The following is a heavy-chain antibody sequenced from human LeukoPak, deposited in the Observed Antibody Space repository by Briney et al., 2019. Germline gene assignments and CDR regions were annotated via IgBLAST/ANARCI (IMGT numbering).Heavy chain of an antibody. D-gene: IGHD6-19*01. J-gene: IGHJ6*02. CDR3: ARSSGWYGNYHYGMDV. CDR1: GYSFTSYW. Sequence: GASLKISCEGSGYSFTSYWIGWVRPMPGKGLEWMWIIYPGDSDTRYSPSFQGQVTISADKSISTAYLQWSSLKASDTAMSYCARSSGWYGNYHYGMDVWGQGTTVTVSS. CDR2: IYPGDSDT. V-gene: IGHV5-51*01.